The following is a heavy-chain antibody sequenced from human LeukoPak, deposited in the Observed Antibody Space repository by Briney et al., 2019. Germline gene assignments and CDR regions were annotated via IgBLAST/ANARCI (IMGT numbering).Heavy chain of an antibody. CDR2: INAGNGNT. Sequence: GGSLRLSCAASGYTFTSYAMHWVRQAPGQRLEWMGWINAGNGNTKYSQEFQGRVTITRDTSASTAYMELSSLRSEDMAVYYCARGTRNWFDPWGQGTLVTVSS. CDR1: GYTFTSYA. D-gene: IGHD1-7*01. V-gene: IGHV1-3*03. CDR3: ARGTRNWFDP. J-gene: IGHJ5*02.